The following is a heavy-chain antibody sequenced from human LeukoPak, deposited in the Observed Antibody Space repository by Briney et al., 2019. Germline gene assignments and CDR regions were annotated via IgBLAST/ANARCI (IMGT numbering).Heavy chain of an antibody. CDR1: GFTFSSYW. CDR3: AKEKYSGSNYPIDY. Sequence: PGGSLRLSCAASGFTFSSYWMSWVRQAPGKGLEWVANIKEDGGEIHFVDSMKGRFTISRDNAKNSLYLQMNSLRAEDTAVYYCAKEKYSGSNYPIDYWGQGTLVTVSS. D-gene: IGHD1-26*01. J-gene: IGHJ4*02. CDR2: IKEDGGEI. V-gene: IGHV3-7*03.